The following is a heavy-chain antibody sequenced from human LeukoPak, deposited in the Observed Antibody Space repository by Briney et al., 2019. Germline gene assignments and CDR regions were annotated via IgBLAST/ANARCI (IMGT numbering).Heavy chain of an antibody. J-gene: IGHJ4*02. Sequence: SQTLSLTCAISGDSVSSNSVAWNWIRQSPSRGLEWLGRTYYRSRWYNDYAVSVKGRITIKPDTFKNQFSLQLNTVTPDDTAVYYCARAKGDLDSWGQGTLVTVSS. CDR2: TYYRSRWYN. CDR1: GDSVSSNSVA. V-gene: IGHV6-1*01. CDR3: ARAKGDLDS.